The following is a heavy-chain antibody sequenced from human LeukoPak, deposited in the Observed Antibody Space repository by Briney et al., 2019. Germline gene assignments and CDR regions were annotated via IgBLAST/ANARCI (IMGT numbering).Heavy chain of an antibody. CDR3: AKLVLVVATSDAFDI. V-gene: IGHV3-30*02. CDR2: IRYDGSNK. CDR1: RFTFSSYA. D-gene: IGHD2-15*01. J-gene: IGHJ3*02. Sequence: QPGGSLRLSCAASRFTFSSYAMHWVRQAPGKGLEWVAFIRYDGSNKYYADSVEGRFTISRDNSKNTLYLQMNSLRAENTAVYYCAKLVLVVATSDAFDIWGQGTMVTVSS.